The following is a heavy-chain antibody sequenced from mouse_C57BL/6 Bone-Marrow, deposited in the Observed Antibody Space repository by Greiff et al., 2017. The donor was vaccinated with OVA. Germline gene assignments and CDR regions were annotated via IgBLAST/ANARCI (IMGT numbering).Heavy chain of an antibody. Sequence: EVKLVESGGGLVKPGGSLKLSCAASGFTFSSYAMSWVRQTPEKRLEWVATISDGGSYTYYPDNVKGRFTISRDNAKNNLYLQRSHLKSEDTAMYYCAREERFAYWGQGTLVTVSA. CDR3: AREERFAY. CDR1: GFTFSSYA. J-gene: IGHJ3*01. V-gene: IGHV5-4*01. CDR2: ISDGGSYT.